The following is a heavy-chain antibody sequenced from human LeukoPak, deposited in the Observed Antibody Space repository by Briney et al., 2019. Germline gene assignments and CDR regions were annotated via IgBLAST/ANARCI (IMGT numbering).Heavy chain of an antibody. CDR1: GFTFSSYN. V-gene: IGHV3-21*01. Sequence: GGSLRLSCAASGFTFSSYNMNWVRQAPGKGLEWVSSISSSSAYIYYAGSVKGRFTISRDNAKNSLYLQMNSLRAEDTAVYYCARDGRPDTSGCSTLDYWGRGTLVTVSS. CDR3: ARDGRPDTSGCSTLDY. D-gene: IGHD3-22*01. CDR2: ISSSSAYI. J-gene: IGHJ4*02.